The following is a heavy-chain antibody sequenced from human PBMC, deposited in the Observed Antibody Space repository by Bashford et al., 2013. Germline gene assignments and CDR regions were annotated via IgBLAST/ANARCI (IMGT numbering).Heavy chain of an antibody. CDR3: AKDRDDYGDPDAFXI. J-gene: IGHJ3*02. Sequence: VRQAPGKGLEWVSAISGSSGSTYYADSVRGRSPSPETIPSTRCICKMNSLRAEDTAVYYCAKDRDDYGDPDAFXIWGQG. D-gene: IGHD4-17*01. V-gene: IGHV3-23*01. CDR2: ISGSSGST.